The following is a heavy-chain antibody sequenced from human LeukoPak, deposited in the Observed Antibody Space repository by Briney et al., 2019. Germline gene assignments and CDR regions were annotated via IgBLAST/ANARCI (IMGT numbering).Heavy chain of an antibody. CDR1: GFTFSSYA. D-gene: IGHD1-26*01. J-gene: IGHJ4*02. V-gene: IGHV3-30-3*01. CDR2: ISYDGTNK. CDR3: ARGQWELPFDY. Sequence: GRSLRLSCAASGFTFSSYAMHWVRQAPGKGLEWVAVISYDGTNKYYADSVKGRFTISRDTSKNTLYLQMDSLRAEDTAVHYCARGQWELPFDYWGQGTLVTVSP.